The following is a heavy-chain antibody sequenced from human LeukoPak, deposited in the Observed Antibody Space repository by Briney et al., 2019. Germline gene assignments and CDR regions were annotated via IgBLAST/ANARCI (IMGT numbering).Heavy chain of an antibody. CDR3: ARVPFGVAGHNTLGYYFDY. J-gene: IGHJ4*02. Sequence: ASVKVSCKASGYTFTSYGISWVRQAPGQGLEWMGWISAYNGNTNYAQKLQGRVTMTTDTSTSTAYMELRSLRSDDTAAYYCARVPFGVAGHNTLGYYFDYWGQGTLVTVSS. CDR2: ISAYNGNT. V-gene: IGHV1-18*01. D-gene: IGHD6-19*01. CDR1: GYTFTSYG.